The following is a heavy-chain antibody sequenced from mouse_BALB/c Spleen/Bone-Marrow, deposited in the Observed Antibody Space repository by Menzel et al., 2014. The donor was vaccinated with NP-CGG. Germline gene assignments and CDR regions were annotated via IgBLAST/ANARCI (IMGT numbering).Heavy chain of an antibody. CDR1: ATPSPTT. Sequence: QVQLQQSGAELVKPGASVKLSCKASATPSPTTLCIGRSRGLDKALSGLEKLILTMVVLTSMKISRAKATLTLDKSSSTAYMQLSSLTSEDSAVYYCTRSGPGFAYWGHGTLVTVSA. CDR2: LILTMVVL. CDR3: TRSGPGFAY. J-gene: IGHJ3*01. V-gene: IGHV1S81*02.